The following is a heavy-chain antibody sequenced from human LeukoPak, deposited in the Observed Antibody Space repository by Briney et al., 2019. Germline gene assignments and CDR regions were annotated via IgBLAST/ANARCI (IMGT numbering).Heavy chain of an antibody. J-gene: IGHJ4*02. CDR1: GYTFTSYG. CDR3: ARENYYDSSGYDLDY. D-gene: IGHD3-22*01. V-gene: IGHV1-18*01. Sequence: ASVKVSCKASGYTFTSYGISWVRQAPGQGLEWMGWISAYNGNTNYAQKLQGRVTMTTDTSTSTAYMELRSLRSDDTAVYYCARENYYDSSGYDLDYWGQGTLVTVSS. CDR2: ISAYNGNT.